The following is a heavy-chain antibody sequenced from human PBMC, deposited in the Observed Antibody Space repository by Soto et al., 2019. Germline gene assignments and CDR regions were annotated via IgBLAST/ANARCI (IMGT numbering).Heavy chain of an antibody. CDR1: GGSISSYY. Sequence: SETLSLTCTVSGGSISSYYWSWIRQPPGKGLEWIGYIYYSGSTNYNPSLKSRVTISVDTSKNQFSLKLSSVTAADTAVYYCARSTTIFGVVITETYGMDVWGQGTTVTVSS. V-gene: IGHV4-59*01. CDR3: ARSTTIFGVVITETYGMDV. D-gene: IGHD3-3*01. J-gene: IGHJ6*02. CDR2: IYYSGST.